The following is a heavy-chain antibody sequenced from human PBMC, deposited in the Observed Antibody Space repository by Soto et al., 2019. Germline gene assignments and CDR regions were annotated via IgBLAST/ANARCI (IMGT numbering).Heavy chain of an antibody. CDR3: ARDLGDYAEPGYYHYMDV. D-gene: IGHD3-16*01. Sequence: SETLSLTCTVSGGTISTYFWSWIRQPPGKGLEWIGYIYYSGYTNYNPSLKSRVTISVDTSKNQFSLKLSSVTAADTAVYYCARDLGDYAEPGYYHYMDVWGKGTTVTVSS. CDR2: IYYSGYT. V-gene: IGHV4-59*01. CDR1: GGTISTYF. J-gene: IGHJ6*03.